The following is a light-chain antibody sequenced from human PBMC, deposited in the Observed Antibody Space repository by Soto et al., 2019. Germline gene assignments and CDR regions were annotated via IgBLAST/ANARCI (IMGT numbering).Light chain of an antibody. J-gene: IGKJ2*01. Sequence: EIQITQKKSSVSASVGDRVTISCRASQGIGSWLAWYQQKPGKAPKLLIYATSSLQSGAPSRFSGTGFGTDFTLTISSLQPEDFATYYCQHYNSYSEAFGHG. CDR2: ATS. CDR1: QGIGSW. CDR3: QHYNSYSEA. V-gene: IGKV1D-16*01.